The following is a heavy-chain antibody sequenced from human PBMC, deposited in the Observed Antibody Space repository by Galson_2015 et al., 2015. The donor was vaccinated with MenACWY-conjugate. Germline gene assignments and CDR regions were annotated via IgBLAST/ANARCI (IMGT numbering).Heavy chain of an antibody. Sequence: SVKVSCKASGGTFSSYAISWVRQAPGRGLEWMGGIIPIFGTANYAQKFQGRVTITADESTSTAYMELSSLRSEDTAVYYCARDLYGDYSGGFDYWGQGTLVTVSS. CDR1: GGTFSSYA. CDR2: IIPIFGTA. D-gene: IGHD4-17*01. V-gene: IGHV1-69*13. J-gene: IGHJ4*02. CDR3: ARDLYGDYSGGFDY.